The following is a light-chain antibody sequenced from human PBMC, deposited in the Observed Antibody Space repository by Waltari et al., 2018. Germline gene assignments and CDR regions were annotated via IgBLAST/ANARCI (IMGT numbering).Light chain of an antibody. Sequence: EIVLTQSPGTLSLSPGERATLSCRASQSVSSRYLAWYQQKPGQAPRLLNFGASSRATGIPDRVSGSGSGTDFTLTISRLEPEDFAVYYCQQYGSSPRYTFGQGTKVEIK. J-gene: IGKJ2*01. CDR3: QQYGSSPRYT. CDR1: QSVSSRY. CDR2: GAS. V-gene: IGKV3-20*01.